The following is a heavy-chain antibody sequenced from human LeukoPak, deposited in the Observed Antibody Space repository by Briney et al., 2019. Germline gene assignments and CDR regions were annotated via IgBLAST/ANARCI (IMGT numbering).Heavy chain of an antibody. CDR2: IYTSGST. J-gene: IGHJ4*02. D-gene: IGHD6-19*01. Sequence: PSETLSLTCTVSGGSISSYYWSWIRQPAGKGLEWIGRIYTSGSTNYNPSLKSRVTISVDTSKKQFSLKLNSVSAADTAVYYCARSGGYSSPHGYWGQGTLVTVSS. V-gene: IGHV4-4*07. CDR3: ARSGGYSSPHGY. CDR1: GGSISSYY.